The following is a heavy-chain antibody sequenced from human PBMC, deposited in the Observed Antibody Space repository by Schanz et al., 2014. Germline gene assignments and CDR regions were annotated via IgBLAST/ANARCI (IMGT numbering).Heavy chain of an antibody. CDR1: GFTVSSNY. J-gene: IGHJ6*02. Sequence: EVQLVESGGGLVQPGGSLRLSCAASGFTVSSNYMSWVRQAPGKGLEWVSVIYSGGNTYYADSVKGRITVSRDNSKNTLYLQMNSLRAGDTAVYCCARSPRDIVVVPAARYPLYYYYGMDVWGQGTTVTVSS. D-gene: IGHD2-2*01. CDR3: ARSPRDIVVVPAARYPLYYYYGMDV. V-gene: IGHV3-66*01. CDR2: IYSGGNT.